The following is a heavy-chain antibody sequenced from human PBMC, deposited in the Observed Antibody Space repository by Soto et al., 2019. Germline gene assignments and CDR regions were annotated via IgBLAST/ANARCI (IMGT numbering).Heavy chain of an antibody. V-gene: IGHV4-4*02. J-gene: IGHJ4*02. CDR1: SGSISTLNW. CDR2: TYHSGST. CDR3: ARYVSGSSFFDS. D-gene: IGHD3-10*01. Sequence: QVQLQESGPGLVKPSETLTLTCAVSSGSISTLNWCTCVRQPPGKGLEWIGETYHSGSTNYNPSLKRRVTMSLVNSKNQFSLKLSSVSAADTAIYYCARYVSGSSFFDSWGQGTMVTVSS.